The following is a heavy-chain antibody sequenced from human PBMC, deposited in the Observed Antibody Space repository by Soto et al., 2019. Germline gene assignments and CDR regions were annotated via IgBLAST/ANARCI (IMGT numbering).Heavy chain of an antibody. J-gene: IGHJ6*02. Sequence: PSQTLSITCASSGYSFSINSAAWTWIRQSPSRVLEWLGSTYYRSKWYNDYAVSVKSRITINPDTSKNQFSLQLNSVTPEDTAVYYCARFPNIVVVPAARASYYYSGMDVWGQGTTVTVSS. CDR2: TYYRSKWYN. V-gene: IGHV6-1*01. CDR1: GYSFSINSAA. CDR3: ARFPNIVVVPAARASYYYSGMDV. D-gene: IGHD2-2*01.